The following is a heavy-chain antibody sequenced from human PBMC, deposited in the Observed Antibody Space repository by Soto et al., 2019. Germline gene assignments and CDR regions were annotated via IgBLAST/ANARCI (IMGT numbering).Heavy chain of an antibody. Sequence: QVQLQESGPGLVKPSETLSLTCTVSGGSISSYYWSWIRQPPGKGLEWIGYIYYSGSTNYNPSLKSRVIISVDTSKNQFSLKLSSVTAADTAVYYCARGGWKLFDYWGQGTLVTVSS. CDR2: IYYSGST. CDR1: GGSISSYY. J-gene: IGHJ4*02. CDR3: ARGGWKLFDY. V-gene: IGHV4-59*01. D-gene: IGHD6-19*01.